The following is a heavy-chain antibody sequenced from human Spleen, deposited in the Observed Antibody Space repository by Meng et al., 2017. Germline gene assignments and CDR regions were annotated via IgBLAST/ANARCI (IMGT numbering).Heavy chain of an antibody. D-gene: IGHD6-19*01. CDR3: TIYTSGHI. CDR2: IETKPNNYAT. CDR1: GVTFSGFD. Sequence: GGFLRPSCAVSGVTFSGFDIHWVRQASGKGLEWVGRIETKPNNYATSYAASVRGRFTIPRDGSENTAYLEMNSLKTEDTALYCCTIYTSGHIWGQGTMVTVSS. V-gene: IGHV3-73*01. J-gene: IGHJ3*02.